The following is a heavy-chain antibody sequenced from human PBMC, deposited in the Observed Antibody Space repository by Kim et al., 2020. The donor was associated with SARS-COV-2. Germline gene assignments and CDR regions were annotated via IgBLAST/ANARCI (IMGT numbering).Heavy chain of an antibody. V-gene: IGHV4-59*13. CDR3: ARTYDPGYDGLDP. J-gene: IGHJ5*02. CDR2: IYYSGST. Sequence: SETLSLTCTVSGGSISSYYWSWIRQPPGKGLEWIGYIYYSGSTNYNPSLKSRVTISVDTSKNQFSLKLSSVTAADTAVYYCARTYDPGYDGLDPWGQGTLVTVSS. CDR1: GGSISSYY. D-gene: IGHD3-9*01.